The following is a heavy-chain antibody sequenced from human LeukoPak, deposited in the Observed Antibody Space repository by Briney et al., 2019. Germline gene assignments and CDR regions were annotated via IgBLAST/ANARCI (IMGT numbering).Heavy chain of an antibody. Sequence: SPSETLSLTCTVSGGSISSYYWSWIRQPPGKGLEWIGYIYYSGSTNYNPSLKSRVTISVDTSKNQFSLKLSSVTAADTAVYYCARARSWTDAFDIWGQGTMVTVSS. CDR1: GGSISSYY. J-gene: IGHJ3*02. CDR2: IYYSGST. D-gene: IGHD6-13*01. CDR3: ARARSWTDAFDI. V-gene: IGHV4-59*01.